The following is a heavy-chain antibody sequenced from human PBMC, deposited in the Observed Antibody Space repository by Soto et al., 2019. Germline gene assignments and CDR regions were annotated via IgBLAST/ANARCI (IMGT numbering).Heavy chain of an antibody. CDR3: ARPKYSNYAVRWFDP. J-gene: IGHJ5*02. CDR2: IYYSGST. CDR1: GGSISNSSYY. D-gene: IGHD4-4*01. Sequence: SETLSLTCTVSGGSISNSSYYWGWIRQPPGKGLEWIGSIYYSGSTYYNPSLKSRVTISVDTSKNQFSLKLSSVTAADTAVYYCARPKYSNYAVRWFDPWGQGTLVTVSS. V-gene: IGHV4-39*01.